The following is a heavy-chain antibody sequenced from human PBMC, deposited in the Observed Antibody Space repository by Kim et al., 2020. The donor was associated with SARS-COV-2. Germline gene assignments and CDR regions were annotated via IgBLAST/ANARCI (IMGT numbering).Heavy chain of an antibody. CDR3: AKDGCGKQCSWYFDL. CDR2: ISGSGGST. J-gene: IGHJ2*01. V-gene: IGHV3-23*01. CDR1: GFTFSSYA. Sequence: GGSLRLSCAASGFTFSSYAMNWVRQAPGKGLEWVSGISGSGGSTYYADSVKGRFTISRDNSKNTLYLQMNSLRAEDTAVYYCAKDGCGKQCSWYFDLWGRGTLVTVSS. D-gene: IGHD6-19*01.